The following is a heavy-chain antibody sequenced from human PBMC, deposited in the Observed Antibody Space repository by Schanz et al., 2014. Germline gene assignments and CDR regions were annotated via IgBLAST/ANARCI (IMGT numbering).Heavy chain of an antibody. D-gene: IGHD2-2*01. V-gene: IGHV3-11*01. J-gene: IGHJ4*02. CDR1: GLTFSDYY. CDR3: AKVAPAATYRDS. Sequence: QVQLVESGGGLVKPGGSLRLSCAASGLTFSDYYMSWIRQAPGKGLEWVSYISDSGDSTHYADSVKGRFTISRDNAKNSLFLQMNSLSAEDTAVYYCAKVAPAATYRDSWGLGTLVTVSS. CDR2: ISDSGDST.